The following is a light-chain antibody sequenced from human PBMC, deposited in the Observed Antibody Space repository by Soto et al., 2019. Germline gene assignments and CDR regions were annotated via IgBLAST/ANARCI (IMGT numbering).Light chain of an antibody. CDR3: QQSYDFPIT. J-gene: IGKJ5*01. V-gene: IGKV1-39*01. CDR2: DAS. CDR1: QSINTF. Sequence: DIQMTQSPSSLSASVGARVSITCRPSQSINTFLSWYQQKPGKAPKVLSYDASILQSGVSSRFSGSGSGTDFTLTITDLQTEDFEIYYCQQSYDFPITFGQGTRLEIK.